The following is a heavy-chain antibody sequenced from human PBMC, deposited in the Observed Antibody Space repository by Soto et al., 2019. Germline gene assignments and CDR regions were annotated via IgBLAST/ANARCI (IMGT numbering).Heavy chain of an antibody. CDR2: GHYSGTT. V-gene: IGHV4-59*01. D-gene: IGHD6-19*01. Sequence: SDNLSLTCTVSGGSIKSYHWGGILEPPGKGLEWIGYGHYSGTTYYNPSLKSRVTMSVDMSKNQFSLKLSSVTAADTAVYYCARTRGSGWYGDNWFDPWGQGTLVTVSS. CDR1: GGSIKSYH. J-gene: IGHJ5*02. CDR3: ARTRGSGWYGDNWFDP.